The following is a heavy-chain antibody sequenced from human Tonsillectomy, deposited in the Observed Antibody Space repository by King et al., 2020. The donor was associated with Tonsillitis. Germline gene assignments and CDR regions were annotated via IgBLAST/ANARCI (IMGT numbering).Heavy chain of an antibody. CDR1: GYTFTTYT. Sequence: VQLVESGSELKKPGASVKVSCKASGYTFTTYTINWVRQAPGQGLEWMGWINTNTGNPTYAQGFTGRFVFSLDTSVTTAYLQISSLKAEDAAVYYCARTYKVTNNTTNRFSLNSGGKGTRFT. CDR2: INTNTGNP. D-gene: IGHD4-17*01. V-gene: IGHV7-4-1*02. CDR3: ARTYKVTNNTTNRFSLNS. J-gene: IGHJ5*01.